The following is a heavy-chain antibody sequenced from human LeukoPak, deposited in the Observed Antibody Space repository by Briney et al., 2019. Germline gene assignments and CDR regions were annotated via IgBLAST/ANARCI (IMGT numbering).Heavy chain of an antibody. CDR1: GFTFTNAW. Sequence: GGSLRLSCAASGFTFTNAWMNWVRQAPGKGLEWVSAINGGGGNTYYADSVKGRFTISRDNSKNMVYLQMNSLRADDTAIYYCAKSVVVITFRFDDWGQGALVTVPS. CDR2: INGGGGNT. CDR3: AKSVVVITFRFDD. J-gene: IGHJ4*02. D-gene: IGHD2-15*01. V-gene: IGHV3-23*01.